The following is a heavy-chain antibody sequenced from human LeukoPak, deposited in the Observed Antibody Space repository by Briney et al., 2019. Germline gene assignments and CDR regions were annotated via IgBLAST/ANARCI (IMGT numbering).Heavy chain of an antibody. D-gene: IGHD3-22*01. Sequence: SQTLSLTCAVSGGSISSGGYSWSWIRQPPGKGLEWIGYLYHSGSTYYNPSLKSRVTISVGRSKNQFSLKLSSVTAADTAVYYCARGIQEDYYDSSGYYYSWFDPWGQGTLVTVSS. CDR3: ARGIQEDYYDSSGYYYSWFDP. V-gene: IGHV4-30-2*01. J-gene: IGHJ5*02. CDR2: LYHSGST. CDR1: GGSISSGGYS.